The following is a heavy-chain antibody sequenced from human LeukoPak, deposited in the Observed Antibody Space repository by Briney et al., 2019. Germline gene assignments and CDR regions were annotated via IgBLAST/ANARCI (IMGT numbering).Heavy chain of an antibody. V-gene: IGHV4-4*07. CDR1: GGSIKRDY. CDR2: IHYSGAT. CDR3: ARDMGIEHYGSGGLAFDI. Sequence: SETLSLSCTISGGSIKRDYWNWVRQPAGEGLERIGRIHYSGATNDNPPFRSRVTMSVDTSKNQFSLKLSSVTAADTTVYYCARDMGIEHYGSGGLAFDIWGQGTVVTVSS. D-gene: IGHD3-10*01. J-gene: IGHJ3*02.